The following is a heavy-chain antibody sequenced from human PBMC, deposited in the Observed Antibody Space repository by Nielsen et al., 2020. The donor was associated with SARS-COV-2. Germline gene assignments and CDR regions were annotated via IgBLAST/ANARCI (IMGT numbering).Heavy chain of an antibody. CDR2: ISPYNDNT. J-gene: IGHJ5*02. CDR1: GYTFTTYGYA. V-gene: IGHV1-18*01. CDR3: AREVQYCTSSCYFWFDP. D-gene: IGHD2/OR15-2a*01. Sequence: ASVKVSCKASGYTFTTYGYAISWVRQAPGQGLEWMGWISPYNDNTNYAQKFQGRVTMTTDTSTSTAYMELRSLRSDDTAVYYCAREVQYCTSSCYFWFDPWGQGTLVTVSS.